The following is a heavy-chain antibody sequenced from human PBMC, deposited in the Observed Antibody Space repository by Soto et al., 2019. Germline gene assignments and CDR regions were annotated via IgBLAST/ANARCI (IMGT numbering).Heavy chain of an antibody. CDR3: ARSRDGYNLNPIDQ. J-gene: IGHJ4*02. V-gene: IGHV4-59*01. CDR2: FFYTGST. D-gene: IGHD5-12*01. Sequence: QVQLQVSGPGLVKPSATLSLSCTVSTGSTNSFYWSWIRQPPGKGLQLLGYFFYTGSTNHNTSLKSRVTISLDMSSNQFSLRLSSVTAADTAMYYCARSRDGYNLNPIDQWGQGLLVTVSS. CDR1: TGSTNSFY.